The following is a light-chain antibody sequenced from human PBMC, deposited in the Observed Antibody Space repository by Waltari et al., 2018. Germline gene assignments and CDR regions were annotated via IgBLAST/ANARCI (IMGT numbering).Light chain of an antibody. CDR3: QQSYRSPLT. J-gene: IGKJ1*01. CDR2: STS. CDR1: QTVSSY. Sequence: DIQMTQSPSSLSASVGDSVTITCRASQTVSSYLNWYQQKPGKAPKLLIYSTSSLQSGVPSRFSGSGAGTDFTLTISSLRPEDFATYYCQQSYRSPLTFGQGTKVEIK. V-gene: IGKV1-39*01.